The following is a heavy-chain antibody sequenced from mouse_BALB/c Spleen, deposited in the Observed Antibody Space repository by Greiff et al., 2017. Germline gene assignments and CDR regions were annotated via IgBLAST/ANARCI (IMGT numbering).Heavy chain of an antibody. J-gene: IGHJ4*01. CDR3: ARGVIYAMDY. D-gene: IGHD2-2*01. V-gene: IGHV1-87*01. CDR1: GYTFTSYW. CDR2: IYPGDGDT. Sequence: VQLQQSGAELARPGASVKLSCKASGYTFTSYWMQWVKQRPGQGLEWIGAIYPGDGDTRYTQKFKGKATLTADKSSSTAYMQLSSLASEDSAVYYCARGVIYAMDYWGQGTSVTVSS.